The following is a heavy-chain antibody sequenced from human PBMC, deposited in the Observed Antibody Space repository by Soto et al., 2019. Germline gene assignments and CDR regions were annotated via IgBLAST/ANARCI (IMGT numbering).Heavy chain of an antibody. J-gene: IGHJ3*02. V-gene: IGHV1-18*01. CDR3: ARDRRRIVGALLREIDAFDI. CDR1: GYTFTSYG. Sequence: ASVKVSCKASGYTFTSYGISWVRQAPGQGLEWMGWISAYNGNTNYAQKLQGRVTMTTDTSTSTAYMELRSLRADDTGVYYCARDRRRIVGALLREIDAFDIWGQGTMVTVSS. CDR2: ISAYNGNT. D-gene: IGHD1-26*01.